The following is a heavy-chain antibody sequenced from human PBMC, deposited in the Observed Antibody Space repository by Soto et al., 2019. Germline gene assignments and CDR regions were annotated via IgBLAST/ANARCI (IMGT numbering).Heavy chain of an antibody. CDR2: ISNSGGT. CDR3: AREVVVATTLGWFDP. CDR1: GVSISAYY. V-gene: IGHV4-59*01. D-gene: IGHD2-15*01. J-gene: IGHJ5*02. Sequence: SETLSLTCNVSGVSISAYYWRWIRQPPGKGLEWIGYISNSGGTNYNPSLQSRVTISEDTSKNQISLHLKSVPAADTAVYYCAREVVVATTLGWFDPWGQGTLVTVSS.